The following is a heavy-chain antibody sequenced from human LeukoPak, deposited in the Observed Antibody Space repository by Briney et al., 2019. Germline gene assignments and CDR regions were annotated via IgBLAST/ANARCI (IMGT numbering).Heavy chain of an antibody. CDR1: GGSISSTTYY. CDR2: IYYSGNT. CDR3: ARQPRFLEWLLDNWFDP. Sequence: PSETLSLTCIVSGGSISSTTYYWGWIRQPPGKRLEWIGSIYYSGNTYYNPSLKSRVTISIDTSKNQFSLKLSSVTAADTAVYYCARQPRFLEWLLDNWFDPWGQGTLVTVSS. D-gene: IGHD3-3*01. J-gene: IGHJ5*02. V-gene: IGHV4-39*01.